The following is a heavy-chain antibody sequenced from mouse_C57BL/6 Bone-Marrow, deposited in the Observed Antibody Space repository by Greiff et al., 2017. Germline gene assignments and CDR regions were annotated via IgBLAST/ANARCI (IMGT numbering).Heavy chain of an antibody. CDR2: INPYNGGT. D-gene: IGHD2-4*01. V-gene: IGHV1-19*01. CDR1: GYTFTDYY. J-gene: IGHJ2*01. Sequence: EVQLQQSGPVLVKPGASVKMSCKASGYTFTDYYMNWVKQSHGKSLEWIGVINPYNGGTSYNQKFKGKATLTVDKSSSTAYMERNSLTSEDSAVDYCASGDYDAYFDYWGQGTTLTVSS. CDR3: ASGDYDAYFDY.